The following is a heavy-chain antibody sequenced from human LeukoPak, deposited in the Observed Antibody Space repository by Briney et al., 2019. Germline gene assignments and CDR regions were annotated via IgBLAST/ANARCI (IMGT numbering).Heavy chain of an antibody. CDR2: IKQDGSEK. D-gene: IGHD6-13*01. CDR1: GFTFSSYW. J-gene: IGHJ1*01. V-gene: IGHV3-7*01. Sequence: GGSLRLSCAASGFTFSSYWMSWVRQAPGKGLEWVANIKQDGSEKYYADSVKGRFTISRDNSKNTLYLQMNSLRAEDTAVYYCAKKGIAAAGYFQHWGQGTLVTVSS. CDR3: AKKGIAAAGYFQH.